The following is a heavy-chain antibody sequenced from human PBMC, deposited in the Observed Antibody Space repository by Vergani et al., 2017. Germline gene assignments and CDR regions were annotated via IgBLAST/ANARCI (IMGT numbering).Heavy chain of an antibody. V-gene: IGHV3-13*01. CDR1: GFTFSSND. J-gene: IGHJ6*04. D-gene: IGHD6-19*01. Sequence: EVQLLESGGNLIQPGGSLRLSCTVSGFTFSSNDFHWVRQTAGKGLEWVSSIGVDGDRYYSDSVKGRFTISRDNGQSYLYLDMDNLRVEDTAVYFCAKGFCGTGNCYGWTHLEVWGEGTSVTVSS. CDR2: IGVDGDR. CDR3: AKGFCGTGNCYGWTHLEV.